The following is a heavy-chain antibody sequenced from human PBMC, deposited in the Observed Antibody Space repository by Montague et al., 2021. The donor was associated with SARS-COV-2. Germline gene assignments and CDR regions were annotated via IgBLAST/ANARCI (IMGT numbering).Heavy chain of an antibody. Sequence: SETLSLTCTVSGGSISSYYWSWIRQPPGKGLEWIGYIYYSGSTNYNPSPKSRVTISVDTSKNQFSLKLSSVTAADTAVYSCARVVGDYDFWSGQYYYYYYMDVWGKGTTVTVSS. CDR2: IYYSGST. D-gene: IGHD3-3*01. J-gene: IGHJ6*03. CDR1: GGSISSYY. CDR3: ARVVGDYDFWSGQYYYYYYMDV. V-gene: IGHV4-59*01.